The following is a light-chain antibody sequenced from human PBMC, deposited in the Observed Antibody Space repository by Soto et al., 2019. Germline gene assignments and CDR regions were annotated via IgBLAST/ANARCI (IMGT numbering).Light chain of an antibody. Sequence: QSALTQPRSVSGSPGQSVTISCTGTSSDVGGYSYVSWYQQHPGKAPKLMIYDVNKRPSGVPDRFSGSKSGNTASLTISGLQAEDEADYFCCSYAGSYTSYVFGTGTKLTVL. J-gene: IGLJ1*01. CDR1: SSDVGGYSY. CDR3: CSYAGSYTSYV. CDR2: DVN. V-gene: IGLV2-11*01.